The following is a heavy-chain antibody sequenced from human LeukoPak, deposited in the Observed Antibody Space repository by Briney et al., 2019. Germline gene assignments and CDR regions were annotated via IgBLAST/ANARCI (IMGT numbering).Heavy chain of an antibody. Sequence: GGSLRLSCAAPGFTFSSYSMNWVRQAPGKGLEWVSSISSSSSYIYYADSVKGRFTISRDNAKNSLYLQMNSLRAEDTAVYYCARDHIAAAGVFDYWGQGTLVAVSS. CDR3: ARDHIAAAGVFDY. D-gene: IGHD6-13*01. CDR2: ISSSSSYI. CDR1: GFTFSSYS. J-gene: IGHJ4*02. V-gene: IGHV3-21*01.